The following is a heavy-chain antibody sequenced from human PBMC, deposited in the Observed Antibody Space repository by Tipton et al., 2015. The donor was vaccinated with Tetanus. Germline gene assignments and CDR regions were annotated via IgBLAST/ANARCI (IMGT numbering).Heavy chain of an antibody. J-gene: IGHJ4*02. CDR3: AGGADCSGGSFSAGDFDN. CDR2: SWHDGTDK. D-gene: IGHD2-15*01. CDR1: GFIFSSYG. V-gene: IGHV3-33*01. Sequence: SLRLSCAASGFIFSSYGIHWVRQAPGKGLEWVAVSWHDGTDKYYADSVKGRFTISRDNSKNTLYLQMNSLRAEDTAVYYCAGGADCSGGSFSAGDFDNWGQGTQGTGSS.